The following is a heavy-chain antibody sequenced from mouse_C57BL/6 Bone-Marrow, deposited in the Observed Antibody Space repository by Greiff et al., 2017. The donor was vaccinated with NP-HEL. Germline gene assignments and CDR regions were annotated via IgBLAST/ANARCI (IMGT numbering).Heavy chain of an antibody. V-gene: IGHV5-15*04. Sequence: EVKVEESGGGLVQPGGSLKLSCAASGFTFSDYGMAWVRQAPRKGPEWVAFISNLAYSIYYADTVTGRFTISRENAKNTLYLEMSSLRSEDTAMYYCARRHYYGSSYGYFDVWGTGTTVTVSS. CDR1: GFTFSDYG. J-gene: IGHJ1*03. CDR2: ISNLAYSI. D-gene: IGHD1-1*01. CDR3: ARRHYYGSSYGYFDV.